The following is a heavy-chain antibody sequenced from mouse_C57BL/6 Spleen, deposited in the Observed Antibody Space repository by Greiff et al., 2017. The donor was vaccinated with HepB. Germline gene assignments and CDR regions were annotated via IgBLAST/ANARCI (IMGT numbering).Heavy chain of an antibody. J-gene: IGHJ4*01. V-gene: IGHV1-80*01. D-gene: IGHD1-1*01. CDR3: ARYYGSSYAMDY. CDR1: GYAFSSYW. Sequence: QVQLQQSGAELVKPGASVKISCKASGYAFSSYWMNWVKQRPGKGLEWIGQIYPGDGDTNYNGKFKGKATLTADKSSSTAYMQRSSLTSEDSAVYFCARYYGSSYAMDYWGQGTSVTVSS. CDR2: IYPGDGDT.